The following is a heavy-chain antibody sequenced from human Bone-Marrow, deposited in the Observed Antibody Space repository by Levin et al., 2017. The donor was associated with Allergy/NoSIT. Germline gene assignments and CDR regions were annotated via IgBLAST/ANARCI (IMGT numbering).Heavy chain of an antibody. CDR2: ISSSSGNI. CDR3: ARVGLRQRYYHGMDV. D-gene: IGHD3-16*01. V-gene: IGHV3-48*04. CDR1: GFTFGSYS. Sequence: GGSLRLSCAASGFTFGSYSMNWVRQAPGKGLEWVSYISSSSGNIEYTDSVKGRFTISRDNAKNSLFLQMNSLRAEDTALYYCARVGLRQRYYHGMDVWGQGTTVTVSS. J-gene: IGHJ6*02.